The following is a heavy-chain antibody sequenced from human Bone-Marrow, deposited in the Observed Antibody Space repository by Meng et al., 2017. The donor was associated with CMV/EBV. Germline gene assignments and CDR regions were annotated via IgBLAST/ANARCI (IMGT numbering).Heavy chain of an antibody. J-gene: IGHJ6*02. V-gene: IGHV1-2*02. CDR3: ANKYYGDYDSLRYYYGMDV. CDR2: INPNSGGT. CDR1: GYTFTGYY. D-gene: IGHD4-17*01. Sequence: ASVKVSCKASGYTFTGYYMHWVRQAPGQGLEWMGWINPNSGGTNYAQKFQGRVTMTRDTSISTAYMELSRLRSDDTAVYYCANKYYGDYDSLRYYYGMDVWGQGTMVTASS.